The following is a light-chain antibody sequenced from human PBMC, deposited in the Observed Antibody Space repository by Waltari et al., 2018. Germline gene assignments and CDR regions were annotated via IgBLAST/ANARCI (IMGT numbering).Light chain of an antibody. CDR1: SSNIGSNV. CDR3: AAWDDSLRGHWV. CDR2: RSD. J-gene: IGLJ3*02. Sequence: QSVLTQPPSAAGSPGQRVTIFCSGSSSNIGSNVVNWYQQFPGKAPKLLIYRSDQRPSGVPDRVSGSKSGTSASLAISGLHPEDEADYYCAAWDDSLRGHWVFGGGTKVTVL. V-gene: IGLV1-44*01.